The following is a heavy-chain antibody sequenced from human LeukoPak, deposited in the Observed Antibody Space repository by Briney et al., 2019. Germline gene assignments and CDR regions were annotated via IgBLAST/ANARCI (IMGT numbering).Heavy chain of an antibody. V-gene: IGHV4-61*02. J-gene: IGHJ5*02. CDR2: IYTSGST. Sequence: PSQTLSLTCTVSGDSMSSGSSYWSWIRQPDGKGLEWIGRIYTSGSTIYDPSLKIRVTISVDTSKNQFSLNLSSVTVADTAVYYCARDLTIFPYNWFDPWGQGTLVTVSS. CDR3: ARDLTIFPYNWFDP. D-gene: IGHD3-3*01. CDR1: GDSMSSGSSY.